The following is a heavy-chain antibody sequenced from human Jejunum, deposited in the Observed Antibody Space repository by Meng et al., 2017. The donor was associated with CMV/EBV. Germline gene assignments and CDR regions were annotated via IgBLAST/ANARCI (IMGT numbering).Heavy chain of an antibody. CDR1: FSSFS. Sequence: FSSFSIDWVRPAPGQGLEWLGGLTPIVPITNYAQDFQGRVTIIADKSTSTAYMELSGLRSEDTAVYYCARMFYSQSVGRYYYAMDVWGQGTTVTVSS. V-gene: IGHV1-69*10. CDR3: ARMFYSQSVGRYYYAMDV. J-gene: IGHJ6*02. D-gene: IGHD5-18*01. CDR2: LTPIVPIT.